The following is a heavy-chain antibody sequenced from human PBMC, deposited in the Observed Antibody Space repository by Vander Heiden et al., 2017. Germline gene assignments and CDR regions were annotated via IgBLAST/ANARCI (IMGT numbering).Heavy chain of an antibody. Sequence: QVQLVESGGGLVKPGGSLRLSCAASGFLFSDYYMSWIRQAAGKGLGWVEYISGSGSTICCADSVKGRFTISRDNAKNSLYLQMNSLRAEDTAVYYCARVGRGELVLMVYAYYFDYWGQGTLVTVSS. D-gene: IGHD2-8*01. CDR1: GFLFSDYY. CDR2: ISGSGSTI. J-gene: IGHJ4*02. CDR3: ARVGRGELVLMVYAYYFDY. V-gene: IGHV3-11*01.